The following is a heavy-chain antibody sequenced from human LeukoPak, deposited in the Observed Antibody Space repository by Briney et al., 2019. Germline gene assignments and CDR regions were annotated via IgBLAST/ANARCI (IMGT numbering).Heavy chain of an antibody. CDR2: ISSSSSYI. CDR3: ARDHSRMDV. J-gene: IGHJ6*03. Sequence: GGSLRLSCAASGFTFSSYSMNWVRQAPGKGLEWVSSISSSSSYIYYAHSVKGRFTISRDNAKNSLYLQMNSLRAEDTAVYYCARDHSRMDVWGKGTTVTVSS. D-gene: IGHD2-21*01. V-gene: IGHV3-21*01. CDR1: GFTFSSYS.